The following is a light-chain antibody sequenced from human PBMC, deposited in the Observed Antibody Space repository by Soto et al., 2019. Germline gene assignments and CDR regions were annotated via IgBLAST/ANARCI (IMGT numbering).Light chain of an antibody. CDR3: QQYGNSPQT. V-gene: IGKV3-20*01. J-gene: IGKJ1*01. CDR2: AKS. CDR1: QCVNSDY. Sequence: EIVLTQSPDTLSLSPGEGATLSCRASQCVNSDYLAWYRQKPGQAPSLLMYAKSTRATGIPDRFYGSGSGTDFTLTIYRLEPEDFAAYYCQQYGNSPQTFGQGTKVDIK.